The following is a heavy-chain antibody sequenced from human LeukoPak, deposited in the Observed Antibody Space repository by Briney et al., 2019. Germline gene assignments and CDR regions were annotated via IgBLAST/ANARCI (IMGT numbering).Heavy chain of an antibody. CDR3: ARDLDKAVAGTRYNWFDP. CDR1: GYTFTSYG. Sequence: GASVKVSCKASGYTFTSYGISWVRQAPGQGFGWMGWISAYNGNTNYAQKLQGRVTMTTDTSTSTAYMELRSLRSDDTAVYYCARDLDKAVAGTRYNWFDPWGQGTLVTVSS. D-gene: IGHD6-19*01. V-gene: IGHV1-18*01. CDR2: ISAYNGNT. J-gene: IGHJ5*02.